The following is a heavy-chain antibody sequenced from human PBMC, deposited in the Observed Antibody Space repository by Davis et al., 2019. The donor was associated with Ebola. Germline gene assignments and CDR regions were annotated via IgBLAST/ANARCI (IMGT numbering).Heavy chain of an antibody. CDR3: ARAVAGTGWFDP. Sequence: PGGSLRLSCAASGFTFSSYAMSWVRQAPGKGLEWVSAISGSGGSTYYADSVKGRFTISRDNSKNTLYLQMNSLRAEDTAVYYCARAVAGTGWFDPWGQGTLVTVSS. J-gene: IGHJ5*02. D-gene: IGHD6-19*01. CDR1: GFTFSSYA. V-gene: IGHV3-23*01. CDR2: ISGSGGST.